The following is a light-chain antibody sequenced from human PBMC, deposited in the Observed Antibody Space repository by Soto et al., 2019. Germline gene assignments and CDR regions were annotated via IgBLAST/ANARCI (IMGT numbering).Light chain of an antibody. CDR2: EAS. J-gene: IGKJ5*01. Sequence: EIVLTQSPATLSWSPGERAALAWGASQSVSTSLAWYQKKPGQPPRLLIYEASTRATGIPVRFSGSGSGTDLALTISSLDPEDFAVYYCQQRSDRHSITFGQGTRLYIK. CDR1: QSVSTS. V-gene: IGKV3-11*01. CDR3: QQRSDRHSIT.